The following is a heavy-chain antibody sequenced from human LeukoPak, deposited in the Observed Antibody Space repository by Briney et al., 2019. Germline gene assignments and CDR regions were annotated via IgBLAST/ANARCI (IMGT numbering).Heavy chain of an antibody. Sequence: PGGSLRLSCLASGFTFSDFAMSWVRQAPGAGPEWVSVIGGAGGDTYYADSVKGRFTVSRDNSENTLYLQMSSLRAEDTAVYYCAKDYFSRNGVHDAFDLRGHGTTVTVS. CDR3: AKDYFSRNGVHDAFDL. CDR1: GFTFSDFA. D-gene: IGHD3-3*02. V-gene: IGHV3-23*01. CDR2: IGGAGGDT. J-gene: IGHJ3*01.